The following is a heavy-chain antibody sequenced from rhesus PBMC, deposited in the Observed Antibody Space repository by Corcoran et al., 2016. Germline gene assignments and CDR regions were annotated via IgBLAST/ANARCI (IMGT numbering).Heavy chain of an antibody. V-gene: IGHV4-99*02. CDR3: ARAAYCSRGVCYADY. CDR2: IRSSGDIP. Sequence: QVQLKESGPGLVKPSETLSLTCAVSGYSISSGYYWGWIRQPPGKGLEYIGYIRSSGDIPHPNPPPKSRVTLDNDTTKNHFALKRTSVPAADTAVYYCARAAYCSRGVCYADYWGQGVLVTVSS. J-gene: IGHJ4*01. CDR1: GYSISSGYY. D-gene: IGHD2-39*01.